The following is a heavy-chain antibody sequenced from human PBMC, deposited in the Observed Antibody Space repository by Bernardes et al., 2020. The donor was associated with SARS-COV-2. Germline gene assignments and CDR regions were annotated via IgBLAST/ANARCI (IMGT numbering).Heavy chain of an antibody. V-gene: IGHV4-34*01. CDR3: ARGRMAGNFFD. Sequence: SRVTISVDTSNNHFSLKLSSVTAADTAVYYCARGRMAGNFFDWGQGTLVTVSS. J-gene: IGHJ4*02. D-gene: IGHD6-19*01.